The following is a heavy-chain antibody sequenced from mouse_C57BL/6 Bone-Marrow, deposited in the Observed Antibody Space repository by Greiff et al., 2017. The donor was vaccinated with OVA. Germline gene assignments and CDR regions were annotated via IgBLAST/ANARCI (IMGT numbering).Heavy chain of an antibody. Sequence: VQLQQSGPELVKPGASVKISCKASGYAFSSSWMNWVKQRPGKGLEWIGRIYPGDGDTNYNGKFKGKATLTADKSSSTAYMQLSSLTSEDSAVYFCARSRGDYYGSSYHFAYWGQGTLVTVSA. CDR2: IYPGDGDT. CDR1: GYAFSSSW. D-gene: IGHD1-1*01. CDR3: ARSRGDYYGSSYHFAY. V-gene: IGHV1-82*01. J-gene: IGHJ3*01.